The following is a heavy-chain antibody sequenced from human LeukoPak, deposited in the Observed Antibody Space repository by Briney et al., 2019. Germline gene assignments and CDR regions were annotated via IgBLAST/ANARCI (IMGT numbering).Heavy chain of an antibody. CDR3: ARGLKGTYYYGSGSQFDY. V-gene: IGHV1-8*02. Sequence: ASVKVSCKASGGTFSSYAISWVRQAPGQGLEWMGWMNPNSGNTGYAQKFQGRVTMTRNTSISTAYMELSSLRSEDTAVYYCARGLKGTYYYGSGSQFDYWGRGTLVTVSS. CDR2: MNPNSGNT. D-gene: IGHD3-10*01. CDR1: GGTFSSYA. J-gene: IGHJ4*02.